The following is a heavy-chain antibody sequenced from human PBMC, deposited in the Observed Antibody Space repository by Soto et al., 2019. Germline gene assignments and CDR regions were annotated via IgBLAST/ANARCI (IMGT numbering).Heavy chain of an antibody. V-gene: IGHV1-69*13. CDR1: GVTLKNSA. J-gene: IGHJ4*02. CDR2: IIPVFGPA. D-gene: IGHD6-13*01. Sequence: ASVKVSCKASGVTLKNSALSWVRQAPGQGLEWMGGIIPVFGPALYAQKFQGRVTITADESTNTAFLDVSSLRPEDTAVYYCGRGGSWAKVDSWGPGTLVTVSS. CDR3: GRGGSWAKVDS.